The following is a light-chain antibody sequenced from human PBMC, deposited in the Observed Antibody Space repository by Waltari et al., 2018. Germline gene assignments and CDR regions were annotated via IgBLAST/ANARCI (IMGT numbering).Light chain of an antibody. J-gene: IGKJ1*01. CDR1: QRVTSGY. CDR3: QYYGSAPRT. Sequence: EIVLTQSPGTLSLSPGERATLSCRASQRVTSGYIAWYQHKPGQAPRLRIYTASTRATGIPDRFSGSGSGTDFLLTINGLEPEDFAVYYCQYYGSAPRTFGQGTMVEIK. CDR2: TAS. V-gene: IGKV3-20*01.